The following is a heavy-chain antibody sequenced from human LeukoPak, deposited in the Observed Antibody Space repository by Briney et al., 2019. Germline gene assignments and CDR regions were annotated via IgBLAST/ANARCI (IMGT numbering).Heavy chain of an antibody. CDR2: IIPIFGSS. CDR3: ARVTHTELSTWFDP. J-gene: IGHJ5*02. V-gene: IGHV1-69*13. D-gene: IGHD5-18*01. Sequence: SVKVSCKASGGTFNNYAINWVRQAPGQGLEWMGGIIPIFGSSNYAQKFQGRVAITADESTTTAYMELSSLRSEDTAVYYCARVTHTELSTWFDPWGQGTLVTVSS. CDR1: GGTFNNYA.